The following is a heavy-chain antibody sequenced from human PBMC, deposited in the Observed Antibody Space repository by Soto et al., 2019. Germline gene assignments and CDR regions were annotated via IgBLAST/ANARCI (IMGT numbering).Heavy chain of an antibody. CDR1: GGSVSSGSYY. Sequence: LSLTCTVSGGSVSSGSYYWSWIRQPPGKGLEWIGYIYYSGSTNYNPSLKSRVTISVDTSKNQFSLKLSSVTAADTAVYYCARSRTTVTYYGMDVWGQRTTVTVSS. V-gene: IGHV4-61*01. CDR2: IYYSGST. CDR3: ARSRTTVTYYGMDV. D-gene: IGHD4-4*01. J-gene: IGHJ6*02.